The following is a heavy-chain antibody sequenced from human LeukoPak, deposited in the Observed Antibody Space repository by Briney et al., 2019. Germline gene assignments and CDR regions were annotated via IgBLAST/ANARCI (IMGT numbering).Heavy chain of an antibody. CDR3: ARTSSGWYYFDY. J-gene: IGHJ4*02. D-gene: IGHD6-19*01. CDR1: GFTFSSYA. CDR2: ISYDGSNK. V-gene: IGHV3-30-3*01. Sequence: PGGSLRLSCAASGFTFSSYAMHWVRQAPGKGLEWVAVISYDGSNKYYADSVKSRFTISRDNSKNTLYLQMNSLRAEDTAVYYCARTSSGWYYFDYWGQGTLVTVSS.